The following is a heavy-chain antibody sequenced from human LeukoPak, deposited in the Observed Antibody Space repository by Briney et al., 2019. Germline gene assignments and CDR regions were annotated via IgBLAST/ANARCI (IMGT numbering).Heavy chain of an antibody. CDR2: IYYSGST. D-gene: IGHD5-18*01. Sequence: SETLSLTCTVSGGSISSYYWSWIRQPPGKGLEWIGYIYYSGSTNYNPSLKSRVTISVDTSKNQFSLKLSSVTATDTAVYYCARGSTAMASLDYWGQGTLVTVYS. J-gene: IGHJ4*02. CDR3: ARGSTAMASLDY. V-gene: IGHV4-59*01. CDR1: GGSISSYY.